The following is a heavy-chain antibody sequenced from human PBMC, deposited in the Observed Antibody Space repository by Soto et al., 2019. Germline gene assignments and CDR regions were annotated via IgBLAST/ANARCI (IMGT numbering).Heavy chain of an antibody. CDR3: AGIAVAGTYYYGMDV. CDR2: IYPGDSYT. D-gene: IGHD6-19*01. Sequence: PXESLKTSCKGSGYSFTSYWIGWVRQIPGKGLEWMGIIYPGDSYTRYSPSFQGQVTISADKSISTAYLQWSSLKASDTAMYYCAGIAVAGTYYYGMDVWGQGTTVTVSS. CDR1: GYSFTSYW. J-gene: IGHJ6*02. V-gene: IGHV5-51*01.